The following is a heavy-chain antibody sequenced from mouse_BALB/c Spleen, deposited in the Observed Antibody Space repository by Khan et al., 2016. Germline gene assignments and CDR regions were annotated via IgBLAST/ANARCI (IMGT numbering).Heavy chain of an antibody. V-gene: IGHV9-3-1*01. D-gene: IGHD1-1*02. CDR1: GYTFTNFG. CDR3: ARSGGSYDFDY. J-gene: IGHJ2*01. CDR2: INTYTGEP. Sequence: QIQLVQSGPELKKPGETVKISCKASGYTFTNFGMNWVKQAPGKGLKWMGWINTYTGEPTYTDDFKGRFAFSLETSASTAYLQIITLKNEDTATYFCARSGGSYDFDYGGQGTTLTVSS.